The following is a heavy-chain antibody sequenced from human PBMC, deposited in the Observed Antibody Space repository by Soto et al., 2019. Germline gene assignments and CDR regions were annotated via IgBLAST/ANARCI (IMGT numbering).Heavy chain of an antibody. CDR2: IIPIFGTA. V-gene: IGHV1-69*13. D-gene: IGHD1-26*01. J-gene: IGHJ3*02. Sequence: SVKVSCKASGGTFSSYAISWVRQAPGQGLEWMGGIIPIFGTANYAQKFQGRVTITADESTSTAYMELSSLRSEDTAVYYCATNLYSGSSLDAFDIWGQGTMVTVSS. CDR1: GGTFSSYA. CDR3: ATNLYSGSSLDAFDI.